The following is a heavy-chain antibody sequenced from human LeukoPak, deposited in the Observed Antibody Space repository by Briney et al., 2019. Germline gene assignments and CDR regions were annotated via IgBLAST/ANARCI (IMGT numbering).Heavy chain of an antibody. J-gene: IGHJ6*02. V-gene: IGHV1-18*01. Sequence: GASVKVSCKASGYTFTSYGISWVRQPPAQGLEWMGWICAYNGNTNNAHKLQGRVTMTTDTSTSTAYMELRSLRSDDTAVYYCARDGARVYYGSGSYSMDYYYYGMDVWGQGNTVTVSS. CDR2: ICAYNGNT. CDR1: GYTFTSYG. D-gene: IGHD3-10*01. CDR3: ARDGARVYYGSGSYSMDYYYYGMDV.